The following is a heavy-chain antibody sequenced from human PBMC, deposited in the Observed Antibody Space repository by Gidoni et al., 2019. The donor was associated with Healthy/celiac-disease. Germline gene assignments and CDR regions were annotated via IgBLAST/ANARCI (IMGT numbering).Heavy chain of an antibody. D-gene: IGHD2-15*01. CDR2: IGTAGDT. J-gene: IGHJ4*02. CDR3: ARGYCSGGSCCYFDY. Sequence: EVQLVESGGGLVQPGGSLSLSCAASGFTFSSYERHWVRQATGKGLDVVSAIGTAGDTYYPGSVKGRFTISRENAKNSLYLQMNSLRAGDTAVYYCARGYCSGGSCCYFDYWGQGTLVTVSS. V-gene: IGHV3-13*01. CDR1: GFTFSSYE.